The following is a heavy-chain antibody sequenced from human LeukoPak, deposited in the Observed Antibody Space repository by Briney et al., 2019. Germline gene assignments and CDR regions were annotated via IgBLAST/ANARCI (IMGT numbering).Heavy chain of an antibody. Sequence: GASVKVSCKASGYTFTSYDINWVRQAPGQGLEWMGWMNPNSGNTGYAQKFQGRVTITRNTSISTAYMELSSLRSEDTAVYYCARGGTTVTTRTYYYYYYYMDVWGKGTTVTVSS. D-gene: IGHD4-17*01. CDR3: ARGGTTVTTRTYYYYYYYMDV. J-gene: IGHJ6*03. CDR1: GYTFTSYD. V-gene: IGHV1-8*03. CDR2: MNPNSGNT.